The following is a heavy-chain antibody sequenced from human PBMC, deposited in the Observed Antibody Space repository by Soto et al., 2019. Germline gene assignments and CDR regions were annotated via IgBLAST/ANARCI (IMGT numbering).Heavy chain of an antibody. V-gene: IGHV3-66*01. J-gene: IGHJ4*02. CDR3: ARDTVNYDILTGYYRYFDY. Sequence: EVQLVESGGGLVQPGGSLRLSCAASGFTVSSNYMSWVRQAPGKGLEWVSVIYSGGSTYYADSVKGRFTISRDNSKNTLYLQMNSLRAEDTAVYYCARDTVNYDILTGYYRYFDYWGQGTLVTVSS. CDR1: GFTVSSNY. CDR2: IYSGGST. D-gene: IGHD3-9*01.